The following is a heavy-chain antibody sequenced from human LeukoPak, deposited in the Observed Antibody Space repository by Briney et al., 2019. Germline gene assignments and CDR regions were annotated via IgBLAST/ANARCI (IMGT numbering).Heavy chain of an antibody. CDR1: GFTFHDYA. CDR2: LTWNGANI. Sequence: PGRSLRLSCAASGFTFHDYAMHWVRQAPGKGLEWVSGLTWNGANIAYADSVRGRFTVSRDNAKNSLYLQMNSLRAEETALYYCARDIGSSWYYYYYGIDVWGHGTTVTVSS. CDR3: ARDIGSSWYYYYYGIDV. V-gene: IGHV3-9*01. J-gene: IGHJ6*02. D-gene: IGHD6-13*01.